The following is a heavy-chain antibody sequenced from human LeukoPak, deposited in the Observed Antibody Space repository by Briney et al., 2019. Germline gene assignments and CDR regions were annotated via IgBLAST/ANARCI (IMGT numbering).Heavy chain of an antibody. Sequence: SETLSLTCTVSGDSISSSSYYWGWIRQPAGRGLEWIVRIYVIGSINYNPSLKSRVTITMDTSKNQFSLKLSSVTAADTAVYYCAREGWERHHFDHWGQGTLVTVSS. V-gene: IGHV4-61*02. CDR3: AREGWERHHFDH. CDR1: GDSISSSSYY. J-gene: IGHJ4*02. CDR2: IYVIGSI. D-gene: IGHD1-26*01.